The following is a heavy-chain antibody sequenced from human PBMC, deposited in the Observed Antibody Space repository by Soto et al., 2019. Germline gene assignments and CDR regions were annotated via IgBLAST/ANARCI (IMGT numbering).Heavy chain of an antibody. D-gene: IGHD4-17*01. CDR3: ARHGNTVTTGYYYGMDV. CDR2: MYYSGRT. CDR1: GASISSSNYY. J-gene: IGHJ6*02. V-gene: IGHV4-39*01. Sequence: PSETLSLTCTVSGASISSSNYYWGWIRQPPGRGLEWIGTMYYSGRTYYNPSLKSRVTTSVDTSKNQFSLKLSAVTATDTAVCYCARHGNTVTTGYYYGMDVWGQGTTVTVSS.